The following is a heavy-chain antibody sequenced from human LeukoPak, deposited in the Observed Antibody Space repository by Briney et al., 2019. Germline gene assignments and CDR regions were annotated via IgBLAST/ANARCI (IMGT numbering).Heavy chain of an antibody. CDR1: GGSISSGGYS. CDR2: IYHSGST. J-gene: IGHJ5*02. Sequence: SETLPLTCAVSGGSISSGGYSWSWIRQPPGKGLEWIGYIYHSGSTYYNPSLKSRVTISVDRSKNQFSLKLSSVTAADTAVYYCARGISNWFDPWGQGTLVTVSS. CDR3: ARGISNWFDP. V-gene: IGHV4-30-2*01.